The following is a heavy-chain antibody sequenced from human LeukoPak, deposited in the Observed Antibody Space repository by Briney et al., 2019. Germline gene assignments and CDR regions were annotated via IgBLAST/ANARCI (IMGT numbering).Heavy chain of an antibody. CDR3: ARIQALDYYGSGSYKYYYYYYMDV. CDR1: GGSISNYH. CDR2: IYHSGSS. Sequence: SETLSLTCSVSGGSISNYHWTWIRQPPGKGLEWIGYIYHSGSSNYNPSLKSRVTISVDTSKNQFSMNLSSVTAADTAVYYCARIQALDYYGSGSYKYYYYYYMDVWGKGITVTISS. D-gene: IGHD3-10*01. J-gene: IGHJ6*03. V-gene: IGHV4-59*01.